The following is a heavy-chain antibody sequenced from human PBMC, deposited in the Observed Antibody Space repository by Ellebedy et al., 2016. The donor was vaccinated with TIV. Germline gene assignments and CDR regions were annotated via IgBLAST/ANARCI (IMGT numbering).Heavy chain of an antibody. CDR2: IYYSGST. V-gene: IGHV4-59*08. J-gene: IGHJ4*02. CDR3: ARHPNAGWILSAIDY. CDR1: GGSISSYY. Sequence: MPSETLSLTCTVSGGSISSYYWSWIRQPPGKGLEWIGYIYYSGSTNYNPSLKSRVTISVDTSKNQFSLKLSSVTAADTAVYYCARHPNAGWILSAIDYWGQGTLVTVS. D-gene: IGHD2-2*03.